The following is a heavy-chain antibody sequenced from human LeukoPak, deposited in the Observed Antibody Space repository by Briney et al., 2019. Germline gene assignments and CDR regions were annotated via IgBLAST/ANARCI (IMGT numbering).Heavy chain of an antibody. CDR3: ARSSSWKQFDY. CDR1: GGSISSGGYS. V-gene: IGHV4-30-2*01. CDR2: IYHSGST. J-gene: IGHJ4*02. D-gene: IGHD6-13*01. Sequence: SQTLSLTCAVSGGSISSGGYSWSWIRQPPGKGLEWIGYIYHSGSTYYNPSLKSRVTISVDRSKNQFSLKLSSVTAADTAVYYCARSSSWKQFDYWAREPWSPSPQ.